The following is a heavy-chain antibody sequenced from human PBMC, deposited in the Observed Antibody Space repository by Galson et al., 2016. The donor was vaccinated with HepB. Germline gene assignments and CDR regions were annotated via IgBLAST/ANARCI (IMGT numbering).Heavy chain of an antibody. CDR2: IRNKDYGATV. Sequence: SLRLSCATSGFTFGDYAMSWFRQAPGKGLEWVGFIRNKDYGATVEYAASVRGRFTISRDDSKSIAYLQMNSLKTEDTALYYCSRAGSGRLMVWGQGTLVTVSS. CDR3: SRAGSGRLMV. D-gene: IGHD3-10*01. V-gene: IGHV3-49*03. CDR1: GFTFGDYA. J-gene: IGHJ4*02.